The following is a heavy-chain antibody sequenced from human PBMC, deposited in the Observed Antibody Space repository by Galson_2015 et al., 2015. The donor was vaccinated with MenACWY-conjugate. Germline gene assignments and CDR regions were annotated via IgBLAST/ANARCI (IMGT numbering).Heavy chain of an antibody. CDR3: AKGWAGGYYSYYYSMDV. J-gene: IGHJ6*02. D-gene: IGHD3-16*01. CDR1: GFTVSSNY. CDR2: IYSGGST. Sequence: SLRLSCAASGFTVSSNYMSWVRQAAGKGLEWVSIIYSGGSTYYADSVKGRFTISRDNSKNTLYLQMNSLRAEDTAVYYCAKGWAGGYYSYYYSMDVWGQGTTVTVSS. V-gene: IGHV3-53*01.